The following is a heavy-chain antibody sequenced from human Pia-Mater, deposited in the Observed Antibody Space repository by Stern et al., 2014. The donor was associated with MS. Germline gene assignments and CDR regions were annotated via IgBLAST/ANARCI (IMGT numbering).Heavy chain of an antibody. CDR3: VPGSGAFDS. CDR1: GFTFSRYA. J-gene: IGHJ4*02. CDR2: ISFDEKNQ. Sequence: VQLVASGGGVVQPGGSLRLSCAASGFTFSRYAMHYIRQAPGKGLEWVAAISFDEKNQNYVDSVKGRFTISRDNSKNILNLQMNSLRSEDTAIYYCVPGSGAFDSWGQGTLVIVSS. D-gene: IGHD3-10*01. V-gene: IGHV3-30*03.